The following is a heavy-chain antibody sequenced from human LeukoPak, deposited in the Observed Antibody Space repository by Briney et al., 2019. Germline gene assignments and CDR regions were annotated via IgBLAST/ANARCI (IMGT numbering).Heavy chain of an antibody. D-gene: IGHD6-13*01. J-gene: IGHJ4*02. CDR1: GFIFSRYT. V-gene: IGHV3-21*01. Sequence: GGSLRLSCAASGFIFSRYTMNWVRQAPGKGLEWVSSISSTTTYIYYADSVKGRFTISRDNAKRSLYLQMNSLRADDTAVYYCARDEDEELVRDCWGQGTLVTVSS. CDR2: ISSTTTYI. CDR3: ARDEDEELVRDC.